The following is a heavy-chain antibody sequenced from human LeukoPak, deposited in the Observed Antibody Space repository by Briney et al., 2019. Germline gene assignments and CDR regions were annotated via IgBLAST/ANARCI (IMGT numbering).Heavy chain of an antibody. CDR1: GYAFTGQY. D-gene: IGHD1-26*01. J-gene: IGHJ5*02. V-gene: IGHV1-2*02. Sequence: GASVKVSCKASGYAFTGQYIHWVRQAPGQGLEWMGWINPSSGGTNIAQKFQGRLTMTRDTSISTAYMELSSLTSDDTAVYSCARQSGTTAKEVNWFDPRGQGTLVTVSS. CDR3: ARQSGTTAKEVNWFDP. CDR2: INPSSGGT.